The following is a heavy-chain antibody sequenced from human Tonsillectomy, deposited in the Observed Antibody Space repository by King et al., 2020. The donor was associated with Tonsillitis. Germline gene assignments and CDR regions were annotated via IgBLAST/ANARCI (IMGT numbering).Heavy chain of an antibody. CDR1: GASMSNYY. V-gene: IGHV4-4*07. CDR2: IHTSGST. CDR3: ARDQPVGSTRFDY. D-gene: IGHD2-2*01. Sequence: QLQESGPGLVKPSETLSLTCTVSGASMSNYYWSWIRQPAEKGLEWIGRIHTSGSTNYNPSLESRVTMSVDTSKNQFSLKLTSMTAADTAVYYCARDQPVGSTRFDYWGQGSLVTVSS. J-gene: IGHJ4*02.